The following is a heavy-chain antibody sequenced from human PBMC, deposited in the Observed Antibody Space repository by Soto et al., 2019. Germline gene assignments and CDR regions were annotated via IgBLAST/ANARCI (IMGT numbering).Heavy chain of an antibody. V-gene: IGHV3-74*01. Sequence: VQLVESGGGLVQPGGSLRLSCAASGFTFSSYWMHWVRQAPGKGLVWVSRINSDGSSTSYADSVKARFPISRDNAKNTLYLQMNSLRAEDTAVYYCVRTSLVVAAATREDYWGQGTLVPVSS. CDR3: VRTSLVVAAATREDY. D-gene: IGHD2-15*01. CDR1: GFTFSSYW. J-gene: IGHJ4*02. CDR2: INSDGSST.